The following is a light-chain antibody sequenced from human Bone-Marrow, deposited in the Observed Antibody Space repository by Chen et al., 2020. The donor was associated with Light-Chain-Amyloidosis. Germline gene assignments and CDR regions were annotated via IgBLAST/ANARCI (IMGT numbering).Light chain of an antibody. J-gene: IGLJ1*01. CDR1: SSDVCGDNH. CDR3: SSYTITNTLV. V-gene: IGLV2-14*01. CDR2: EVT. Sequence: QSALTPPASVSGSPGQSITIFYTGTSSDVCGDNHVSWYQQHPDKAPKLMIYEVTIWPSCVTDRFTGSKADNTASLNISGLQTEDEADYFCSSYTITNTLVFGSGTRVTVL.